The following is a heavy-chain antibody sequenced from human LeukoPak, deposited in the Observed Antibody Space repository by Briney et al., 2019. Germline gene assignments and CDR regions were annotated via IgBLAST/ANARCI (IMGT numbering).Heavy chain of an antibody. CDR2: IKSKSDRETT. CDR1: GITFSNAW. D-gene: IGHD1-1*01. Sequence: PGGSLRLSCAASGITFSNAWMSWVRQAPGKGLEWVGRIKSKSDRETTDYAAPVKGRFTISRDDSKNTLYLQMNSLKTEDTAMYYCATYRWYSDYWGQGVLVTVSS. J-gene: IGHJ4*02. V-gene: IGHV3-15*01. CDR3: ATYRWYSDY.